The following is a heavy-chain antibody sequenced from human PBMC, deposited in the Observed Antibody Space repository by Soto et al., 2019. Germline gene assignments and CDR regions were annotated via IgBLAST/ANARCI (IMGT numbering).Heavy chain of an antibody. Sequence: QVQLQQWGAGLLKPSETLSLACGVNDGFFSGYSWTWIRQPPGKGLEWIGEIDYRGGTTYNPSLKGRATIEIDTSKSHFTLTLTSVTAADTALYYCARSYYNILTGYYTWGQGIQVTVSS. CDR3: ARSYYNILTGYYT. J-gene: IGHJ5*02. CDR1: DGFFSGYS. V-gene: IGHV4-34*01. CDR2: IDYRGGT. D-gene: IGHD3-9*01.